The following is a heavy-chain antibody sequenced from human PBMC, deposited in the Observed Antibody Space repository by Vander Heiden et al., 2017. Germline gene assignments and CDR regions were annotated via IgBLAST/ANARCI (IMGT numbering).Heavy chain of an antibody. V-gene: IGHV3-23*01. J-gene: IGHJ4*02. CDR1: GFPFSSYA. D-gene: IGHD3-22*01. CDR2: ISGSGGST. CDR3: AKLIPYDSSGYQIPKGGFDY. Sequence: EVQLLESGGGLVQPGGSLRLSCAASGFPFSSYAMSGVRQAPGKGLEWVSAISGSGGSTYYADSVKGRFTSSRDNSKNTLYLQMNSLRAEDTAVYYCAKLIPYDSSGYQIPKGGFDYWGQGTLVTVSS.